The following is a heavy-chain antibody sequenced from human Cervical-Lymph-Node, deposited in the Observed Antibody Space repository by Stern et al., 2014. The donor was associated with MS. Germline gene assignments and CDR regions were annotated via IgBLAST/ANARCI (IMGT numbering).Heavy chain of an antibody. Sequence: EVQLVESGAEVKKPGESLKISCKGSGYTFSNYWIGWVRQMPGKGLEWMGVVYPGDSDTRYSPSFQGQVTISADKSIDTASLQWTGLKASDTAMYYCARRSGHRGAFDIWGQGTMVTVSS. CDR1: GYTFSNYW. CDR3: ARRSGHRGAFDI. D-gene: IGHD2-15*01. J-gene: IGHJ3*02. V-gene: IGHV5-51*03. CDR2: VYPGDSDT.